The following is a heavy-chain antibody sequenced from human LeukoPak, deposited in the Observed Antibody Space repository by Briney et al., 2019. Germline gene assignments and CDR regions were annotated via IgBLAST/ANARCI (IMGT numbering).Heavy chain of an antibody. V-gene: IGHV3-23*01. Sequence: GGSLRLSCAASGFTFSSYAMSWVRQAPGKGLEWVSAISGSGGSTYYADSVKGRFTTSRDNSKNTLYPQMNSLRAEDTAVYYCAKAYLAPYWYFDLWGRGTLVTVSS. CDR3: AKAYLAPYWYFDL. CDR1: GFTFSSYA. CDR2: ISGSGGST. J-gene: IGHJ2*01. D-gene: IGHD2-2*01.